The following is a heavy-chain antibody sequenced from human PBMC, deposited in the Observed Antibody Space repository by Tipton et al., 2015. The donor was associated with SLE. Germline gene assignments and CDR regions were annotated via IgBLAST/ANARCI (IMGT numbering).Heavy chain of an antibody. CDR3: ARTEGSQYASWYFDR. CDR2: IYYSGST. J-gene: IGHJ4*02. Sequence: TLSLTCTVSGGSISSSSYYWGWIRQPPGKGLEWIGSIYYSGSTYYNPSLKSRVTISVDTSKNQFSLKLSSVTAADTAVYYCARTEGSQYASWYFDRWGRGTLVSVSS. CDR1: GGSISSSSYY. V-gene: IGHV4-39*07. D-gene: IGHD6-13*01.